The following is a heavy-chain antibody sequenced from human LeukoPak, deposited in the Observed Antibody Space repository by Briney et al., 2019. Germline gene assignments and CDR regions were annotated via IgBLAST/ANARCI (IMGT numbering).Heavy chain of an antibody. CDR3: AVPQDSSPHNWFDP. CDR1: GGSISSYY. CDR2: IYSTGST. D-gene: IGHD3-22*01. Sequence: PSETLSLTCTVSGGSISSYYWSWIRQPAGKGLEWIGRIYSTGSTNYNASLKSRVTMSVDTSKSQFSLKLSSVTAADTAVYYCAVPQDSSPHNWFDPWGQGTLVTVSS. V-gene: IGHV4-4*07. J-gene: IGHJ5*02.